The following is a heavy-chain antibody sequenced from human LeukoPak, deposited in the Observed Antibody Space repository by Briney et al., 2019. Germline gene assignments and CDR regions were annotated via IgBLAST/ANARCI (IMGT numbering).Heavy chain of an antibody. CDR3: ARDGRASSSWYFDP. V-gene: IGHV4-59*01. Sequence: PSETLSLTCTVSGGSISSYYWSWIRQPPGKGLEWIGYIYYSGSTNYNPSLKSRVTISVDTSKNQFSLKLSSVTAADTAVYYCARDGRASSSWYFDPWGQGTLVTVSS. CDR1: GGSISSYY. J-gene: IGHJ5*02. D-gene: IGHD6-13*01. CDR2: IYYSGST.